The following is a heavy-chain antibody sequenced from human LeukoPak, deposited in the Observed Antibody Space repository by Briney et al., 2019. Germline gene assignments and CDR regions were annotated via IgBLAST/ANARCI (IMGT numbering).Heavy chain of an antibody. CDR1: GGSISSYY. CDR2: IYYSWST. D-gene: IGHD3-22*01. V-gene: IGHV4-59*01. J-gene: IGHJ3*02. CDR3: GRDRGTQGGYYYDSMGATSGEAFDI. Sequence: SETLSLTCTVSGGSISSYYWSWIRQPPGQGMEWIGYIYYSWSTNSNHSLKSRVTISVDTSKNQFSLNLSSVTAAATAGYYCGRDRGTQGGYYYDSMGATSGEAFDIWGQGTMGTVSS.